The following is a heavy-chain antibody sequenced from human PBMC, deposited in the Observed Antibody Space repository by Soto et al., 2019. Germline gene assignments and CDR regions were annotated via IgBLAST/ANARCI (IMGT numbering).Heavy chain of an antibody. V-gene: IGHV3-48*02. J-gene: IGHJ5*02. CDR2: ISSTSSTI. CDR1: EFNFSTYA. Sequence: GGSLRLSCAASEFNFSTYAMNWVRQAPGKGLEWVSYISSTSSTIYYADSVKGRFTISRDNAKNSLYLQMNSLRDEDTAVYYCARDRKGWGGDCYPHDLWGQGALVTVSS. CDR3: ARDRKGWGGDCYPHDL. D-gene: IGHD2-21*02.